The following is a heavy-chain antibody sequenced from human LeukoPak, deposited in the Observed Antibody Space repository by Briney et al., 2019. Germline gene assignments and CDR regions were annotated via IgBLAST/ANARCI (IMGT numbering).Heavy chain of an antibody. D-gene: IGHD6-19*01. CDR3: ARMAVADYLDY. CDR2: IYHSGST. V-gene: IGHV4-38-2*01. J-gene: IGHJ4*02. CDR1: GYSISSGYY. Sequence: SETLSLTCAVSGYSISSGYYWGWIRQPPGKGLEWIGSIYHSGSTYYNLSLKSRVTISVDTSKNQFSLKLSSVTAADTAVYYCARMAVADYLDYWGQGTLVTVSS.